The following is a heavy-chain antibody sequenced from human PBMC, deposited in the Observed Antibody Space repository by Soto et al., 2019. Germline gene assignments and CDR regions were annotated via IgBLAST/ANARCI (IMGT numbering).Heavy chain of an antibody. J-gene: IGHJ3*02. D-gene: IGHD1-26*01. CDR3: ARPYRGPGAFDI. CDR1: GGTFSSYA. Sequence: QVQLVQSGAEVKKPGSSVKVSCKASGGTFSSYAISWVRQAPGQGLEWMGGIIPIFGTANYAQKFQGRVTINEDESTSTAYMELSSRRSGDRAVYYCARPYRGPGAFDIGGQGTMDTVSS. V-gene: IGHV1-69*12. CDR2: IIPIFGTA.